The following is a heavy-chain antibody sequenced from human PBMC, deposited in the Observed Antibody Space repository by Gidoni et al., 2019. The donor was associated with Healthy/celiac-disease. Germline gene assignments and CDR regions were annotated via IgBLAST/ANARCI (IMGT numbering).Heavy chain of an antibody. Sequence: EVQLLESVGGLVQPGGSLRLSFAASGFTFSSYAMSWVRQAPGKGLEWVSAISGSGGSTYYADSVKVRFTISRDNSKNTLYLQMNSLRAEDTAVYYCAKRGDGSGTDYGMDVWGQGTTVTVSS. CDR3: AKRGDGSGTDYGMDV. CDR1: GFTFSSYA. V-gene: IGHV3-23*01. D-gene: IGHD3-22*01. J-gene: IGHJ6*02. CDR2: ISGSGGST.